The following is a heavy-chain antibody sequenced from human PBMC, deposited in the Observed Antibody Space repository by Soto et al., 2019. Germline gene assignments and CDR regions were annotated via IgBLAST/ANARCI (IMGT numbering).Heavy chain of an antibody. J-gene: IGHJ4*02. Sequence: EVQLVESGGALVQPGGSLRLSCAASGFTFSSYWMHWVRQAPGEGLVWVSRIKTDGSSTSYADSVKGRFTISRDNAKNTMYLQMISLRAEDTAVYYCARVGVGHYEFDYWGQGTLVTVSS. CDR1: GFTFSSYW. D-gene: IGHD3-16*01. V-gene: IGHV3-74*01. CDR2: IKTDGSST. CDR3: ARVGVGHYEFDY.